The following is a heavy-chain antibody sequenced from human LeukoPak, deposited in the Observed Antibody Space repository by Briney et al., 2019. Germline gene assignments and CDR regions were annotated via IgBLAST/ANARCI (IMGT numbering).Heavy chain of an antibody. V-gene: IGHV3-21*01. CDR3: ARENDQGFDY. J-gene: IGHJ4*02. Sequence: GGSLRLSCAASGLTFSNYAMNWVRQAPGKGLEWVSSFGTRSSSIYYAHSVTGRSIVSRDNAKNSLFLQMNSLRAEDTAVYYCARENDQGFDYWGQGTLVTVSS. D-gene: IGHD3-16*01. CDR2: FGTRSSSI. CDR1: GLTFSNYA.